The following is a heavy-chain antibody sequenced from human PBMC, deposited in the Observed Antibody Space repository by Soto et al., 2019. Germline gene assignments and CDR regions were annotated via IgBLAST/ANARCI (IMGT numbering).Heavy chain of an antibody. D-gene: IGHD6-19*01. CDR1: GGTFSPYA. V-gene: IGHV1-69*01. J-gene: IGHJ4*02. Sequence: QVQLEQSGGEVKQPGSSVRVSCKTSGGTFSPYAINCVRQAPGQGLEWMGAIIPLFGTADYSQKFQGRVTITADESTSTAYMELSSLRFDDTALYFCAIPKGTYSSGYYYFDFWGQGTLVTVSS. CDR3: AIPKGTYSSGYYYFDF. CDR2: IIPLFGTA.